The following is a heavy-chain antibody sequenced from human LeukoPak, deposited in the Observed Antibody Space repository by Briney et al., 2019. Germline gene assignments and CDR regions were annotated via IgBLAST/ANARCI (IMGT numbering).Heavy chain of an antibody. V-gene: IGHV3-23*01. CDR3: AKDPAGRNPPYYFDY. Sequence: PGGSLRLSCAASGFTFSTYAVNWVRQAPGKGLEWVSSISDSGGRTYYADSVKGRFTISRDNSKNTLYLQMNSLSAEDTAMYYCAKDPAGRNPPYYFDYWGQGTLVTVSS. CDR1: GFTFSTYA. D-gene: IGHD4-23*01. J-gene: IGHJ4*02. CDR2: ISDSGGRT.